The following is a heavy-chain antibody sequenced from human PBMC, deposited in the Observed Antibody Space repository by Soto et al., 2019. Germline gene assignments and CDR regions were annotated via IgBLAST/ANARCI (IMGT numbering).Heavy chain of an antibody. CDR3: AKIYGGIFDY. J-gene: IGHJ4*02. D-gene: IGHD4-17*01. CDR2: ISGGGGST. Sequence: PGGSLRLSCAASGFTFSSYAMSWVRQAPGKGLEWVSAISGGGGSTYYADSVKGRFTISRDNSKNTLYLQMNGLRAEDTAVYYCAKIYGGIFDYWGQGTLVTVSS. V-gene: IGHV3-23*01. CDR1: GFTFSSYA.